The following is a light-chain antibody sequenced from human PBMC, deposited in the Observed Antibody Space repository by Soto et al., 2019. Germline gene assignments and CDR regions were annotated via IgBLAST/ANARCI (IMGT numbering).Light chain of an antibody. J-gene: IGKJ4*01. CDR1: QGISSY. V-gene: IGKV1-9*01. CDR3: QQLNSYPLT. Sequence: IQVTLSPSSLSASVGDRVSITCRASQGISSYLAWYQQKPGKAPKLLIYAASTLQSGVPSRFSGSGSGTDFTLTISSLQPEDFATYYCQQLNSYPLTFGGGTKVDI. CDR2: AAS.